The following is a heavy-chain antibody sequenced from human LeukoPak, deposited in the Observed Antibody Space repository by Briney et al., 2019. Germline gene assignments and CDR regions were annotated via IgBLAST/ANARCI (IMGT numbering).Heavy chain of an antibody. J-gene: IGHJ3*02. D-gene: IGHD3-22*01. V-gene: IGHV4-39*07. CDR1: GGSISSSSYY. CDR2: IYYSGST. Sequence: SETLSLTCTVSGGSISSSSYYWGWIRQPPGKGLEWIGSIYYSGSTYYNPSLKSRVTISVDTSKNQFSLKLSSVTAADTAVYYCARVHYYDSSGYYPNVGAFDIWGQGTMVTVSS. CDR3: ARVHYYDSSGYYPNVGAFDI.